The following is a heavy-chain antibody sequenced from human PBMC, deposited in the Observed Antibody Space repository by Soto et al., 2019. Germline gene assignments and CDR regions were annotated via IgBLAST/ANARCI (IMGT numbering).Heavy chain of an antibody. CDR2: IYYSGST. CDR1: GFTFSSYA. CDR3: ARRCKNWFDP. J-gene: IGHJ5*02. V-gene: IGHV4-39*01. Sequence: PGGSLRLSCAASGFTFSSYAMSWIRQPPGKGLEWIANIYYSGSTYYNPSLKSRVTISVDTSKNQFSLNLSSVTTADTAVYYCARRCKNWFDPWGQGTLVTVS.